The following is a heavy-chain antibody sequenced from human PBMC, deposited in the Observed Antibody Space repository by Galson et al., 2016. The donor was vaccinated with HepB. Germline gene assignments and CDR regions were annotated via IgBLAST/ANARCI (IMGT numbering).Heavy chain of an antibody. V-gene: IGHV3-30*18. Sequence: SLRLSCAASGFIFSSYGMYWVRQAPGKGLEWVALISNDGSTKDYADSVKDRFTISRDNSKNTLYLQINSLRTEDTAIYYCTKDRYSNYFDYWGQGILVTASS. CDR1: GFIFSSYG. J-gene: IGHJ4*02. CDR2: ISNDGSTK. D-gene: IGHD6-13*01. CDR3: TKDRYSNYFDY.